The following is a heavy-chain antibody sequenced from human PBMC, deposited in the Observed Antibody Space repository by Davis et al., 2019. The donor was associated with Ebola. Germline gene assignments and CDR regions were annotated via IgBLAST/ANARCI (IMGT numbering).Heavy chain of an antibody. Sequence: PGGSLRLSCKGFGYSFAIYWITWVRQMPGKGLEWMGRIDPSDTYTSYSPSFQGHVTISVDRSITTAYLQWRSLRASDTAIYYCARQESLYGWSDYWGQGTLVTVSS. V-gene: IGHV5-10-1*01. CDR2: IDPSDTYT. CDR1: GYSFAIYW. CDR3: ARQESLYGWSDY. D-gene: IGHD3-10*01. J-gene: IGHJ4*02.